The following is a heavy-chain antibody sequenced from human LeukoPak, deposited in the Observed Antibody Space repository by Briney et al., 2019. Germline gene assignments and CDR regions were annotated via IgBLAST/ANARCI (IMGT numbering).Heavy chain of an antibody. J-gene: IGHJ3*02. CDR3: ASFYPTLPATGNAFDI. Sequence: GGSLRLSCTASGVTLSSYAMSWARQAPGKGLEWVSGISSSGSGGNTYYADSVKGRFTISRDSSKNTLFLHMNSLRAEDTAVYYCASFYPTLPATGNAFDIWGQGTMVTVSS. D-gene: IGHD2-2*01. CDR1: GVTLSSYA. CDR2: ISSSGSGGNT. V-gene: IGHV3-23*01.